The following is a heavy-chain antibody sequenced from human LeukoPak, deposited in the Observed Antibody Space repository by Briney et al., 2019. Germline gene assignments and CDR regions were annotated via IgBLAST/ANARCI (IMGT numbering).Heavy chain of an antibody. Sequence: PGGSLRLSCAASGFTFSSYWMSWVRQAPGKGLEWVANIKQDGSEKYYVDSVEGRFTISRDNAKNSLYLQINSLRAEDTAVYYCASRGGLEELYHYWGQGTLVTVSS. CDR2: IKQDGSEK. D-gene: IGHD3-16*01. J-gene: IGHJ4*02. V-gene: IGHV3-7*01. CDR1: GFTFSSYW. CDR3: ASRGGLEELYHY.